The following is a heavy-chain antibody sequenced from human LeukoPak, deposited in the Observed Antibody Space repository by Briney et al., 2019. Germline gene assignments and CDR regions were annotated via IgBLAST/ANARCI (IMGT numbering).Heavy chain of an antibody. V-gene: IGHV3-33*01. J-gene: IGHJ6*02. CDR3: ARETPPGYYGSGPSYYYGMDV. CDR1: GFTFSSYG. Sequence: GRSLRLSCAASGFTFSSYGMHWVRQAPGKGLEWVAVIWYDGSNKYYADSVKGRFTISRDNSKNTLYLQMNSLRAEDTAVYYCARETPPGYYGSGPSYYYGMDVLGQGTTVTVSS. D-gene: IGHD3-10*01. CDR2: IWYDGSNK.